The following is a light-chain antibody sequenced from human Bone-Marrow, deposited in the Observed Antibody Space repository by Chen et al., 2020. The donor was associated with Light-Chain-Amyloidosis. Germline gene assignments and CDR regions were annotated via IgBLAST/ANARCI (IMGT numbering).Light chain of an antibody. CDR3: QSADSSGTYEVI. CDR2: RDT. CDR1: DLPTKY. Sequence: SYELTQPPSVSVSPGQTARITCSGDDLPTKYAYWYQQKPGKAPVLVIHRDTERPSGISERFTGSSSGTTATLTLSEVQTEAEAADHCQSADSSGTYEVIFGGGSKRTVL. J-gene: IGLJ2*01. V-gene: IGLV3-25*03.